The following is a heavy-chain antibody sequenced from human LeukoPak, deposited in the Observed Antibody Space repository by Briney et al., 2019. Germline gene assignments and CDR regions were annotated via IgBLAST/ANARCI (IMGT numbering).Heavy chain of an antibody. Sequence: SETLSLTCSVSTYSISSAYYWGWIRQPAGKGLEWIGRIYTSGSTNYNPSLKSRVTMSVDTPKNQFSLRLSSVTAADTAVYYCARFFRTVWELPYYWGPGTLVTVSS. D-gene: IGHD1-26*01. CDR3: ARFFRTVWELPYY. CDR1: TYSISSAYY. V-gene: IGHV4-4*07. CDR2: IYTSGST. J-gene: IGHJ4*02.